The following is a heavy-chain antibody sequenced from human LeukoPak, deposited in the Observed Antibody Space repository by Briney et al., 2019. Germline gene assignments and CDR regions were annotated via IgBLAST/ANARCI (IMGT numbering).Heavy chain of an antibody. CDR3: ARRSPSVGYDILTGLYYFDY. CDR1: GGSFSGYY. V-gene: IGHV4-34*01. Sequence: SETLSLTCAVYGGSFSGYYWSWIRQPPGKGLEWIGEINHSGSTNYNPSLKSRVTISVDTSKNQFSLKLSSVTAADTAVCYCARRSPSVGYDILTGLYYFDYWGQGTLVTVSS. D-gene: IGHD3-9*01. CDR2: INHSGST. J-gene: IGHJ4*02.